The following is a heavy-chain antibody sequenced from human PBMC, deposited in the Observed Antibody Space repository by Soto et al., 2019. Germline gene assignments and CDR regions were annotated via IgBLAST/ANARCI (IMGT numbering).Heavy chain of an antibody. CDR3: ARGPR. CDR1: GLTFRNYW. Sequence: EVQLVETGGGFVQPGASLRLACAASGLTFRNYWLSWVRQAPGQGLEWVASIDEDGGAKYFLDSVKGRFIISRDNARSTLSLQMNSLSSEDTAVYYCARGPRGGQGTLVTVSS. J-gene: IGHJ4*02. CDR2: IDEDGGAK. V-gene: IGHV3-7*01.